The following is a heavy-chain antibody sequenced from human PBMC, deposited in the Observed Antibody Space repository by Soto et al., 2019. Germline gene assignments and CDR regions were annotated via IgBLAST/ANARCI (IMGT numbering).Heavy chain of an antibody. CDR3: AKTDRRLPLWFTIGDV. J-gene: IGHJ6*02. Sequence: QVQLVESGGGVVQPGRSLRLSCAASGFTFSNYGMHWVRQAPRKGLEWVAVISYDGNNKHYADSVKGRFIISRDNTKNTLYLQMSRLKGEDTAVYYCAKTDRRLPLWFTIGDVWGQGTTVTGAS. CDR1: GFTFSNYG. V-gene: IGHV3-30*18. CDR2: ISYDGNNK. D-gene: IGHD3-10*01.